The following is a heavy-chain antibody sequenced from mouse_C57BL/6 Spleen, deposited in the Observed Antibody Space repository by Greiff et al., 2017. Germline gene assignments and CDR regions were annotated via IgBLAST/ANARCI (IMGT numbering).Heavy chain of an antibody. Sequence: DVKLVESGGDLVKPGGSLKLSCAASGFTFSSYGMSWVRQTPDKRLEWVATISSGGSYTYYPDSVKGRFTISRDNAKNTLYLQMSSLKSEDTAMYYCARHDYGSSSYWYFDVWGTGTTVTVSS. J-gene: IGHJ1*03. CDR1: GFTFSSYG. CDR2: ISSGGSYT. V-gene: IGHV5-6*02. CDR3: ARHDYGSSSYWYFDV. D-gene: IGHD1-1*01.